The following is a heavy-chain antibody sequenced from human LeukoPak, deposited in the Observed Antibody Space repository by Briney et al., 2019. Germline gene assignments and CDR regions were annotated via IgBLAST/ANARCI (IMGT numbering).Heavy chain of an antibody. CDR1: GYTFTSYD. CDR3: ARQITMVRGVIIPNYYYYGMDV. V-gene: IGHV1-8*01. CDR2: MNPNSGNT. Sequence: GASVKVSCKASGYTFTSYDINWVRQATGQGLEWMGWMNPNSGNTGYAQKFQGRVTMTRNTSISTAYMELSSLRSEDTAVYYCARQITMVRGVIIPNYYYYGMDVWGQGTTVTVSS. D-gene: IGHD3-10*01. J-gene: IGHJ6*02.